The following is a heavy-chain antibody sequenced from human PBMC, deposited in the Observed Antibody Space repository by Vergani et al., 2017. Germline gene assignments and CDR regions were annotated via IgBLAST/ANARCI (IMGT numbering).Heavy chain of an antibody. V-gene: IGHV1-69*04. D-gene: IGHD4-17*01. CDR1: GGTFSRYA. CDR2: LIPILGIA. Sequence: QVQLVQSGAEVKKPGSSVKVSCKASGGTFSRYAISWVRQAPGQGLEWMGRLIPILGIANYAQKFQGRVTITADKSTSTAYMKLSSLRSEGTAVYYCADDGGWGSTVTTGGNWGQVTLVTVSS. J-gene: IGHJ4*02. CDR3: ADDGGWGSTVTTGGN.